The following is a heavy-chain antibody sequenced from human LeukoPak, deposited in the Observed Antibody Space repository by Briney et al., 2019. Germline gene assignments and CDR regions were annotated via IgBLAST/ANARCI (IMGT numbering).Heavy chain of an antibody. CDR2: IGSAGDT. D-gene: IGHD4-17*01. CDR1: GFTFSSYD. J-gene: IGHJ4*02. Sequence: GGSLRLSCAASGFTFSSYDMHWVRHASGKGLEWVSAIGSAGDTFYPGSVKGRFTISRENAKNSLYLQMNSLRAGDTAVYYCVGSPLGDYFDYWGQGTLVTVSS. CDR3: VGSPLGDYFDY. V-gene: IGHV3-13*01.